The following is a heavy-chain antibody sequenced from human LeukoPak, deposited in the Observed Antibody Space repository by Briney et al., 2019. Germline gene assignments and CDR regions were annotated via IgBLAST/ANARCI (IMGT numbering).Heavy chain of an antibody. CDR1: GFTITKYW. Sequence: GSLRFSCVASGFTITKYWMHWVRQVPGKGLVWVSRINADGSGTSYADSVRGRFTISRDNAKNTLHLQMNSLRDDDMAVYYCALLPPDPLDIWGQGTMVTVSS. D-gene: IGHD2-21*02. CDR3: ALLPPDPLDI. J-gene: IGHJ3*02. CDR2: INADGSGT. V-gene: IGHV3-74*01.